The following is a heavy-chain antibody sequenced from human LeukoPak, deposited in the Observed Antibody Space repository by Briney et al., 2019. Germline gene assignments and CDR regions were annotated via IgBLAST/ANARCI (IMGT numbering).Heavy chain of an antibody. D-gene: IGHD6-13*01. V-gene: IGHV3-30*03. J-gene: IGHJ4*02. CDR2: ISYDGSNK. Sequence: GRSLRLSCAASGFTFSSYGMHWVRQAPGKGLEWVAVISYDGSNKYYADSVKGRFTISRDNSKNTLYLQMNSLRAEDTAVYYCARGGIAAAGPFDFDYWGQGTLVTVSS. CDR3: ARGGIAAAGPFDFDY. CDR1: GFTFSSYG.